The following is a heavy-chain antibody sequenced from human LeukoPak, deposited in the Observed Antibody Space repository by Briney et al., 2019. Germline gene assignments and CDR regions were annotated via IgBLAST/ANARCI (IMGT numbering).Heavy chain of an antibody. CDR2: ISGSGGST. CDR3: ARVCSQVINYYYYMDV. Sequence: GGSLRLSCAVSGFTFSSYAMNWVRQAPGKGLEWVSAISGSGGSTYYADSVKGRFTISRDNSKNTLYLQMNSLRAEDTAVYYCARVCSQVINYYYYMDVWGKGTTVTVSS. V-gene: IGHV3-23*01. J-gene: IGHJ6*03. D-gene: IGHD3-16*02. CDR1: GFTFSSYA.